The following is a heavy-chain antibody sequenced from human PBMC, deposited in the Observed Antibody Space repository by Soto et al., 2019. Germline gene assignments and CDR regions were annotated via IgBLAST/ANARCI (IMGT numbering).Heavy chain of an antibody. CDR3: ARARRGITGTSPPVWLDY. Sequence: VASVKVSCKASGGTFSSYAISWVRQAPGQGLEWMGGIIPIFGTANYAQKFQGRVTITADESTSTAYMELSSLRSEDTAVYYCARARRGITGTSPPVWLDYWGQGTLVTVSS. V-gene: IGHV1-69*13. CDR1: GGTFSSYA. CDR2: IIPIFGTA. J-gene: IGHJ4*02. D-gene: IGHD1-7*01.